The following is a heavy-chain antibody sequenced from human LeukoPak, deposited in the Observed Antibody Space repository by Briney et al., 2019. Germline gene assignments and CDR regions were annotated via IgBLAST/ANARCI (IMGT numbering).Heavy chain of an antibody. CDR1: GGSFSGYY. V-gene: IGHV4-59*01. J-gene: IGHJ4*02. Sequence: PSETLSLACAVYGGSFSGYYWTWIRQPPGKGLEWIGYVSYSGTTKYNPSLKSRVTMSVDMSKNRLSLRLTSVTAADTAAYYCARETSLAGFASGLGFNYWGQGILVTVSS. D-gene: IGHD6-19*01. CDR2: VSYSGTT. CDR3: ARETSLAGFASGLGFNY.